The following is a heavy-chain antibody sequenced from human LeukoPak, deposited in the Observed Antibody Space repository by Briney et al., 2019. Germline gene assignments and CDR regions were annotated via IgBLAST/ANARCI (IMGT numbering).Heavy chain of an antibody. Sequence: SETLSLTCAVSGFSISSGYFWAWVRRPPGMGLEWIGSIYYSGTTYYSPSLKRRVTISVDTSKNQFSLKLNSVTAADTAMYYCARLAVVELPAARSNYFDYWGQGTLVTVSS. CDR2: IYYSGTT. D-gene: IGHD2-2*01. CDR3: ARLAVVELPAARSNYFDY. V-gene: IGHV4-38-2*01. J-gene: IGHJ4*02. CDR1: GFSISSGYF.